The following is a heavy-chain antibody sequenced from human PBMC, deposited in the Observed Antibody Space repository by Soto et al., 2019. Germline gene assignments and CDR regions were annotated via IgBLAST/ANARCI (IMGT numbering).Heavy chain of an antibody. CDR1: GFTFSSYA. Sequence: PGGSLRLSCAASGFTFSSYAMSWVRQAPGKGLEWVSAISGSGGSTYYADSVKGRFTISRDNSKNTLYLQMNSLRAEDTAVYYCAKDFVEDTAMVWGLFDYWGQGTLVTVSS. J-gene: IGHJ4*02. V-gene: IGHV3-23*01. D-gene: IGHD5-18*01. CDR3: AKDFVEDTAMVWGLFDY. CDR2: ISGSGGST.